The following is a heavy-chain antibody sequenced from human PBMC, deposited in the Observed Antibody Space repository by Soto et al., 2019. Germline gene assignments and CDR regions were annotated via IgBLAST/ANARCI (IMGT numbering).Heavy chain of an antibody. J-gene: IGHJ4*02. CDR3: VRGGGGGQFDY. Sequence: QIQLVESGGGLVKPGGSLRLSCAASGFSLSDFYLRWIRQAPGKGLEWVSYISINSNYREYADSVKGRHTISGDNAKNSLYLQMNGLRGEDTAVYYCVRGGGGGQFDYWGQGTLVSVSS. V-gene: IGHV3-11*06. CDR2: ISINSNYR. CDR1: GFSLSDFY. D-gene: IGHD2-21*01.